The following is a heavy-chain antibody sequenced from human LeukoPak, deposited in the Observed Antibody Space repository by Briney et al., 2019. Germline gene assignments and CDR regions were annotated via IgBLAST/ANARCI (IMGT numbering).Heavy chain of an antibody. CDR1: GYSFATYW. Sequence: GESLKISCKGSGYSFATYWIAWVRQMPGKGLEWMGIIYPGDSDTRYSPSFQGQVTISADKSISTAYLQWSSLKASDTAMFYCARGYIGSYYDYWGQGTLVTVSS. D-gene: IGHD1-26*01. CDR3: ARGYIGSYYDY. CDR2: IYPGDSDT. V-gene: IGHV5-51*01. J-gene: IGHJ4*02.